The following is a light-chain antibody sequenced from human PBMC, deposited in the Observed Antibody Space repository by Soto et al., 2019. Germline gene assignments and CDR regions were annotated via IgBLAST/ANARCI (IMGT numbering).Light chain of an antibody. CDR3: AAWDGSLNAYV. Sequence: QSVLAQPPSASGTPGQRVTFSCSGSSSNIGSSTVNWYQQVPGMAPKLLIYNSSQRPSGVPDRFSGSKSGTSASLAISGLQSEDDADYFCAAWDGSLNAYVFGTGTKLTVL. J-gene: IGLJ1*01. V-gene: IGLV1-44*01. CDR1: SSNIGSST. CDR2: NSS.